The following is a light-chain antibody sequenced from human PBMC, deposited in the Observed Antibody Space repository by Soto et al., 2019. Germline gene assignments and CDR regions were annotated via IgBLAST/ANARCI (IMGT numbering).Light chain of an antibody. CDR3: QQYNNWPPYT. CDR1: QSVSSN. V-gene: IGKV3-15*01. CDR2: GAS. Sequence: EIVMTQSPATLSVSPGERATLSCRASQSVSSNLAWYQQRPGQAPRLLIYGASTRATGVPARFSGSGSGTEFTRTIISLQTEDFEVYYCQQYNNWPPYTFGQGTKLEIK. J-gene: IGKJ2*01.